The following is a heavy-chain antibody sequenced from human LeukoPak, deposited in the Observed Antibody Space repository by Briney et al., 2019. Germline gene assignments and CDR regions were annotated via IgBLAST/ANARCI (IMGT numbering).Heavy chain of an antibody. CDR3: ARGRVVVTARFDY. D-gene: IGHD2-21*02. CDR2: IYSGGST. J-gene: IGHJ4*02. Sequence: PGGSLRLSCAASGFTVSSNYMSWVRQAPGKGLEWVSVIYSGGSTYYADSVKGRFTISRDNSKNTLYLQMNSLRAEDTAVYYCARGRVVVTARFDYWGQGTLVTVSS. CDR1: GFTVSSNY. V-gene: IGHV3-53*01.